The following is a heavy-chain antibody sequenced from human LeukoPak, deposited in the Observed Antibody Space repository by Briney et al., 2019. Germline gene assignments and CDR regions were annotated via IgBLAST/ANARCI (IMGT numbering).Heavy chain of an antibody. V-gene: IGHV3-23*01. CDR2: ISGSGGST. CDR3: ANAQYSSGWYAFDS. D-gene: IGHD6-19*01. J-gene: IGHJ4*02. CDR1: GFTFSSYA. Sequence: PGGSLRLSCAASGFTFSSYAMSWVRQAPGKGLEWVSAISGSGGSTYYADSVKGRFTISRDNSKNTVYLQMNSLRAEDTAIYYCANAQYSSGWYAFDSWGQGTLVTVSS.